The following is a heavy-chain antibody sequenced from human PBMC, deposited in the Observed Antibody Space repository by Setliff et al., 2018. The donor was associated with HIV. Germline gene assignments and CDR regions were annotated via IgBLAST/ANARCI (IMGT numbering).Heavy chain of an antibody. V-gene: IGHV1-18*01. Sequence: ASVKVSCKASTYTFSSYVINWVRQAPGQGLEWMGRISVYNGSTIYAQKLQGRVIMTTDTSTSTAYMELRSLRSDDTAMYYCAAQRDIVMVPGQGGFDIWAQGTMVTVSS. CDR3: AAQRDIVMVPGQGGFDI. CDR2: ISVYNGST. J-gene: IGHJ3*02. D-gene: IGHD2-2*01. CDR1: TYTFSSYV.